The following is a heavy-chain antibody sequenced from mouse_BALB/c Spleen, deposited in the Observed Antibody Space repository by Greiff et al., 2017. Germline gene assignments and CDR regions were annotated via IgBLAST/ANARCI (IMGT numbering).Heavy chain of an antibody. CDR1: GFTFSSYA. D-gene: IGHD1-1*01. CDR2: ISSGGST. J-gene: IGHJ2*01. CDR3: ARRSYYGSSYVGGLFDY. Sequence: EVKLMESGGGLVKPGGSLKLSCAASGFTFSSYAMSWVRQTPEKRLEWVASISSGGSTYYPDSVKGRFTISRDNARNILYLQMSSLRSEDTAMYYCARRSYYGSSYVGGLFDYWGQGTTLTVSS. V-gene: IGHV5-6-5*01.